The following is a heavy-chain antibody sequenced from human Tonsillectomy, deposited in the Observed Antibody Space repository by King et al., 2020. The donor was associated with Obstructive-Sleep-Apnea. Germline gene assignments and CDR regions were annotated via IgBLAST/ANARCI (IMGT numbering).Heavy chain of an antibody. CDR1: GGSISSSSYY. Sequence: LQLQESGPGLVKPSETLSLTCTVSGGSISSSSYYWGWIRQPPGKGLEWIGSIYYSGSTYYNPSLKSRVTISVDTSKNQFSLKLSSVTAADTAVYYCAGDWDGYNSLDYWGQGTLVTVSS. CDR2: IYYSGST. D-gene: IGHD5-24*01. CDR3: AGDWDGYNSLDY. V-gene: IGHV4-39*07. J-gene: IGHJ4*02.